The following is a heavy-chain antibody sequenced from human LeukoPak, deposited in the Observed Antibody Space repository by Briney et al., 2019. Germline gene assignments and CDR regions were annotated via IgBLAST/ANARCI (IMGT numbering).Heavy chain of an antibody. J-gene: IGHJ3*02. CDR1: GFTFSSYW. D-gene: IGHD3-10*01. Sequence: GGSLRLSCAVSGFTFSSYWMTWVRQAPGKGLEWVAKIKEDGSEKYYVDSVKGRFTVSRDNVKNSLFLQMNSLRAEDTAVYYCARDFGELSTGGGAFDIWGQGTMVTVSS. CDR2: IKEDGSEK. V-gene: IGHV3-7*01. CDR3: ARDFGELSTGGGAFDI.